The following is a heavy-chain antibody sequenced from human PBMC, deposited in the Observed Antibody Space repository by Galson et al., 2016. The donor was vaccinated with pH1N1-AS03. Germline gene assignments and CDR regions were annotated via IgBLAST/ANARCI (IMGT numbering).Heavy chain of an antibody. Sequence: FLRLSCAASGFTFNRNSMNRVRQAPGKGLEWVACISSSSSYIYYADSVKGRFTVYRDNARKSLYLEMNSLRAEDTAVYYCAGPSASGGWSSDGMDVWGQGTTVPVFS. V-gene: IGHV3-21*01. CDR1: GFTFNRNS. CDR3: AGPSASGGWSSDGMDV. CDR2: ISSSSSYI. J-gene: IGHJ6*02. D-gene: IGHD6-19*01.